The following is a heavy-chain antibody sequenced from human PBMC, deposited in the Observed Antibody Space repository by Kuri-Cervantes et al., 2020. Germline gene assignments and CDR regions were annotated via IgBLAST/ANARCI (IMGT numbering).Heavy chain of an antibody. CDR3: ERQDRYFDH. CDR1: GDSVSSNTW. Sequence: SETLSLTCIVSGDSVSSNTWWSWVRQPPGKGLEWIGEISHSGSTNYNPSLKSRVTISVDKSKNQFSLKLSSVTAADTAVYYCERQDRYFDHWGQGTLVTVSS. V-gene: IGHV4-4*02. CDR2: ISHSGST. J-gene: IGHJ4*01.